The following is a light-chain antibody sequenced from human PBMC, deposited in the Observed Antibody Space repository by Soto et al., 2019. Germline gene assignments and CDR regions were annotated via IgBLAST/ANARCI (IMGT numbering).Light chain of an antibody. CDR1: SSNIGAGYV. Sequence: QSVLTQPPSVSGAPGQRVTISCTGSSSNIGAGYVVHWYQQLPGTAPKLLIYGNSNRPSGVPDRFSGSKSGTSASLAITGLQAEDEADYYCLSYDSSLSGSVFGGGTKLTVL. J-gene: IGLJ2*01. CDR3: LSYDSSLSGSV. V-gene: IGLV1-40*01. CDR2: GNS.